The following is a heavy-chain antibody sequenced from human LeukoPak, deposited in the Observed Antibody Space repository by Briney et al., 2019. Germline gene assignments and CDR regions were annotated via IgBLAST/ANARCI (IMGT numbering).Heavy chain of an antibody. D-gene: IGHD4-17*01. V-gene: IGHV3-48*03. J-gene: IGHJ4*02. CDR3: ARDPYYGDYVV. CDR2: ISSSGSTI. CDR1: GFTFSSYE. Sequence: QPGGSLRLSCAASGFTFSSYEMNWVRQAPGKGLEWVSYISSSGSTIYYADSVKGRFTISRDNAKNSLYLQMNSLRAEDTAAYYCARDPYYGDYVVWGQGTLVTVSS.